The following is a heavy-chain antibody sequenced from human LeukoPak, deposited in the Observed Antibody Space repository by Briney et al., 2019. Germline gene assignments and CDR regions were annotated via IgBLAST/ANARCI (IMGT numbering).Heavy chain of an antibody. D-gene: IGHD4-11*01. V-gene: IGHV1-69*13. CDR2: IIPIFGTA. J-gene: IGHJ6*03. Sequence: SVKVSCKASGGTFSSYAISWVRQAPGQGLEWMGGIIPIFGTANYAQKFQGRVTITADESTSTAYMELSSLRSEDTAVYYCARDNAVTTAPYYYYYMDVWGKGTTVTVSS. CDR3: ARDNAVTTAPYYYYYMDV. CDR1: GGTFSSYA.